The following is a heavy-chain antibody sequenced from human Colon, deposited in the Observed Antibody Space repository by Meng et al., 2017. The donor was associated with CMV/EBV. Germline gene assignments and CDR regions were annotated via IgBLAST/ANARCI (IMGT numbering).Heavy chain of an antibody. V-gene: IGHV3-30*02. CDR3: VRGINLGMDV. D-gene: IGHD1-14*01. J-gene: IGHJ6*02. CDR1: AIIFSDSG. CDR2: IRHDGLP. Sequence: GGSLRLSCKLSAIIFSDSGMDWVRQASGKGLEWVAFIRHDGLPSYAASVKGRFSISRDSSKNTVDLQMNSLRTEDSAVYFCVRGINLGMDVWGQGTTVTVSS.